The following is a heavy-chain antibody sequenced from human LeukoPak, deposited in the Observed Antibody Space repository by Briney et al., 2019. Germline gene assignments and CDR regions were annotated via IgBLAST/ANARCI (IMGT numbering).Heavy chain of an antibody. CDR2: INPNSGGT. CDR3: ASSPTEIVVVPAAMPLSY. J-gene: IGHJ4*02. CDR1: GYTFTGYY. Sequence: ASVKVSCKASGYTFTGYYMHWVRQAPGQGLEWMGWINPNSGGTNYAQKFQGRVTMTKDTSISTAYMELSRLRSDDTAVYYCASSPTEIVVVPAAMPLSYWGQGTLVTVSS. V-gene: IGHV1-2*02. D-gene: IGHD2-2*01.